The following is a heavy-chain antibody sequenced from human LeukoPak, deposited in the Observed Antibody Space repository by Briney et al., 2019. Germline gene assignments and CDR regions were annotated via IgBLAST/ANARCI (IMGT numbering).Heavy chain of an antibody. CDR3: ASTIHGSTSDSEGYYPKWFDP. J-gene: IGHJ5*01. Sequence: PGGSLRLSCSASPSVFSRLTMNWFRQSPGKGLEWVSSIITSSNYIFYSDSVKGRFNISRDNTKNSLFSDMTTLRDEDTAVYYCASTIHGSTSDSEGYYPKWFDPWGQGTVVTVSS. D-gene: IGHD3-3*01. CDR1: PSVFSRLT. CDR2: IITSSNYI. V-gene: IGHV3-21*01.